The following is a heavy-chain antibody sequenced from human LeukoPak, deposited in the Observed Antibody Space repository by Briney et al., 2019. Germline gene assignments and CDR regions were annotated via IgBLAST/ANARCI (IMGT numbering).Heavy chain of an antibody. V-gene: IGHV1-69*01. CDR3: ARDRGYCRGGSCYSGGYNWFDP. J-gene: IGHJ5*02. CDR2: IIPIFGTA. CDR1: GGTFSSDA. D-gene: IGHD2-15*01. Sequence: SVKVSCKASGGTFSSDAISWVRQAPGQGLEWMGGIIPIFGTANYAQKFQGRVTITADESTSTAYMELSSLRSEDTAVYYCARDRGYCRGGSCYSGGYNWFDPWGQGTLVTVSS.